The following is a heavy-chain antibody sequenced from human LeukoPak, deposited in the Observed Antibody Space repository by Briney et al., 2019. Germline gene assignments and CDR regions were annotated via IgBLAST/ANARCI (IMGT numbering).Heavy chain of an antibody. J-gene: IGHJ4*01. CDR1: GFTFSSYW. V-gene: IGHV3-7*01. D-gene: IGHD6-13*01. CDR3: ARDGTAAGLYFDL. CDR2: IKQDGGEK. Sequence: GGSLRLSCAVSGFTFSSYWMNWVRQAPGKGLEWVASIKQDGGEKSYVDSVKGRFTISRDNAKNSLYLQMSSLRAEDTAVYYCARDGTAAGLYFDLWGQGTPVTVSS.